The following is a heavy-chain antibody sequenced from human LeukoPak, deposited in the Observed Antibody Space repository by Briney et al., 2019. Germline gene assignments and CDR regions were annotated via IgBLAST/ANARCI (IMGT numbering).Heavy chain of an antibody. CDR1: GFTVSSNY. J-gene: IGHJ6*02. Sequence: PGGSLRLSCAASGFTVSSNYMSWVRQAPGKGLEWVSVIYSGGSTYYADSVEGRFTISRDNSKNTLYLQMNSLRAEDTAVYYCAKDIGFWSGYGKDVWGQGTTVTVSS. D-gene: IGHD3-3*01. CDR2: IYSGGST. V-gene: IGHV3-66*01. CDR3: AKDIGFWSGYGKDV.